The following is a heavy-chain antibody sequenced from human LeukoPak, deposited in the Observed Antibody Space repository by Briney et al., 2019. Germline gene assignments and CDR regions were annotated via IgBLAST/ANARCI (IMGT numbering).Heavy chain of an antibody. V-gene: IGHV4-59*08. Sequence: SETLSLTCTVDGGSISNYYWSWIRQPPGKXXEWIGXMHYSGSTKYNPSFKSRVTISVDPSMNQFSLKLSSVTAADTAVYYCARRQSLSGSYSYYYGMDVWGQGTTVTVSS. CDR2: MHYSGST. J-gene: IGHJ6*02. CDR1: GGSISNYY. CDR3: ARRQSLSGSYSYYYGMDV. D-gene: IGHD1-26*01.